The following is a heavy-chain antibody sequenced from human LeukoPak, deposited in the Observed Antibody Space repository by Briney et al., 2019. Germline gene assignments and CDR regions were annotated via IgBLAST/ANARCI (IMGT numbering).Heavy chain of an antibody. Sequence: SVKGRFTISRDISKRTLYLQMNSLRAEDTAVYYCAKDGVGTTFETYYFDYWGQGTLVTVSS. V-gene: IGHV3-30*02. CDR3: AKDGVGTTFETYYFDY. J-gene: IGHJ4*02. D-gene: IGHD1-26*01.